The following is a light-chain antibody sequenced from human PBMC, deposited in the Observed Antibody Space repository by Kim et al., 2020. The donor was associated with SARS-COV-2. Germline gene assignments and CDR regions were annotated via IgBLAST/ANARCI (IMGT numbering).Light chain of an antibody. J-gene: IGLJ2*01. CDR1: RSDVGRDAR. V-gene: IGLV2-18*02. CDR2: EVS. Sequence: GQSVTVSCTGTRSDVGRDARVSWYQQTPGSAPKLIIYEVSNRPSGVPDRFSGSRSGNTASLTISGLQAEDESDYYCSSHTSLTTVIFGGGTQLTVL. CDR3: SSHTSLTTVI.